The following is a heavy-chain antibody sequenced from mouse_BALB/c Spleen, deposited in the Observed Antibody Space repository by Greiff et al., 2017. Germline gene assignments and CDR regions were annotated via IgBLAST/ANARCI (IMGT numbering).Heavy chain of an antibody. CDR3: ARGTTVGD. D-gene: IGHD1-1*01. J-gene: IGHJ2*01. V-gene: IGHV1-7*01. CDR1: GYTFTSYW. CDR2: INPSTGYT. Sequence: VKLMESGAELAKPGASVKMSCKASGYTFTSYWMHWVKQRPGQGLEWIGYINPSTGYTESNQKFKDKATLTADKSSSTAYMQLSSRTSEDSADYYGARGTTVGDWGQGTTLTVSA.